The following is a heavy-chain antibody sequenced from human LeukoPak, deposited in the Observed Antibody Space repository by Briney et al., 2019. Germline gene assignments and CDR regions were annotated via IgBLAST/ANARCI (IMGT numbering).Heavy chain of an antibody. CDR3: ARDRIVVVPAAIRLSYYYYGMDV. J-gene: IGHJ6*02. D-gene: IGHD2-2*01. Sequence: SETLSLTCTVSGGSISSGGYYWRWIRQHPGKGLEWIGYIYYSGSTYYNPSLKSRVTISVDTSKNQFSLKLSSVTAADTAVYYCARDRIVVVPAAIRLSYYYYGMDVWGQGTTVTVSS. CDR2: IYYSGST. CDR1: GGSISSGGYY. V-gene: IGHV4-31*03.